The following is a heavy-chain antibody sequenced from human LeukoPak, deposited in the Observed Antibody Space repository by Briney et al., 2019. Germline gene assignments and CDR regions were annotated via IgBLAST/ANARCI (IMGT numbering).Heavy chain of an antibody. CDR2: ISAYNGNT. Sequence: ASVKVSCKASGYTFTSYGISWVRQAPGQGREWTGWISAYNGNTNYAQKLQGRVTMTTDTSTSTAYMELRSLRSDDTAVYYCARDSGSYGDVDYWGQGTLVTVSS. D-gene: IGHD4-17*01. V-gene: IGHV1-18*01. J-gene: IGHJ4*02. CDR1: GYTFTSYG. CDR3: ARDSGSYGDVDY.